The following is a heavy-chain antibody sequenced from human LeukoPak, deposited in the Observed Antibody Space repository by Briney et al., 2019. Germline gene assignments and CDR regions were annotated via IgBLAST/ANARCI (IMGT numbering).Heavy chain of an antibody. CDR3: ARVIYDILTGYYYGMDV. V-gene: IGHV4-30-4*01. D-gene: IGHD3-9*01. CDR2: IYYSGST. Sequence: SETLSLTCTVSGGSISSGDYYWSWIRQPPGKGLEWIGYIYYSGSTYYNPSLKSRVTISVDTSKNQFSLKLSSVTAADTAVYYCARVIYDILTGYYYGMDVWGQGTTVTVSS. CDR1: GGSISSGDYY. J-gene: IGHJ6*02.